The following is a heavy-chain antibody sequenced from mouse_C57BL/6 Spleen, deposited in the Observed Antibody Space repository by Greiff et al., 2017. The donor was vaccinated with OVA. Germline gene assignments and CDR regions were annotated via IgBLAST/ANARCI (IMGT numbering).Heavy chain of an antibody. V-gene: IGHV1-15*01. Sequence: VKLVESGAELVRPGASVTLSCKASGYTFTDYEMHWVKQTPVHGLEWIGAIDPETGGTAYNQKFKGKAILTADKSSSTAYMELRSLTSEDSAVYYCTRRNDGYSYYFDYWGQGTTLTVSS. D-gene: IGHD2-3*01. CDR2: IDPETGGT. CDR1: GYTFTDYE. CDR3: TRRNDGYSYYFDY. J-gene: IGHJ2*01.